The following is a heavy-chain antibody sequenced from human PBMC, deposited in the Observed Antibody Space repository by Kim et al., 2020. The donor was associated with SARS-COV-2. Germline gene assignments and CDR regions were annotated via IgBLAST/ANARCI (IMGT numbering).Heavy chain of an antibody. D-gene: IGHD6-19*01. V-gene: IGHV3-49*04. CDR2: IRSKAYGGTT. CDR1: GFTFGDYA. J-gene: IGHJ4*02. CDR3: TIGWYFDY. Sequence: GGSLRRSCTASGFTFGDYAMSWVRQAPGKGLEWVGFIRSKAYGGTTEYAASVKGRFTISRDDSKSIAYLQMNSLKTEDTAVYYCTIGWYFDYWGQGTLVTVSS.